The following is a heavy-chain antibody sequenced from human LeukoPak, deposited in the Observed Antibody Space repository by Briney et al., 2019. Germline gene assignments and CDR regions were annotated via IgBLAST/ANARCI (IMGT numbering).Heavy chain of an antibody. J-gene: IGHJ5*02. CDR3: ARGSSSGYSSGWYSFDP. CDR1: GGSFSGYY. Sequence: PSETLSLTCAVYGGSFSGYYWSWIRQPPGKGLEWIGEINHSGSTNYNPSLKSRVTISVDTSKNQFSLKLSSVTAADTAVYYCARGSSSGYSSGWYSFDPWGQGTLVTVSS. CDR2: INHSGST. D-gene: IGHD6-19*01. V-gene: IGHV4-34*01.